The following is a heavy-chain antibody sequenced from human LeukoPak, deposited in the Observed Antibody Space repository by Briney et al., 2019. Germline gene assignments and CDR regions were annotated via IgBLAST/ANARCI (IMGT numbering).Heavy chain of an antibody. D-gene: IGHD3-22*01. CDR1: GYRFTGYW. V-gene: IGHV5-51*01. J-gene: IGHJ4*02. CDR2: VYPGDSDT. Sequence: GESLKISCEGSGYRFTGYWIGWVPQIPGKGLEWMGIVYPGDSDTRYSPSFQGQVTISADKSISTAYLQWSSLKASDTAMYYCARSSNYDSSGYVGDYWGQGTLVTVSS. CDR3: ARSSNYDSSGYVGDY.